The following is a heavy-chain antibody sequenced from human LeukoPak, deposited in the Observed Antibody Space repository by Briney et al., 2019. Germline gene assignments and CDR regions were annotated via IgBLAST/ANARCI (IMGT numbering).Heavy chain of an antibody. CDR1: GYSFTSYW. V-gene: IGHV5-51*04. CDR3: ARYCSGGSCYSVNAFDI. D-gene: IGHD2-15*01. Sequence: GESLKISCKGSGYSFTSYWIGWVRQMPGKGLEWMGIIYPGDSDTRYSPSFQGQVTISADKPISTAYLQWSSLKASDTAMYYCARYCSGGSCYSVNAFDIWGQGTMVTVSS. J-gene: IGHJ3*02. CDR2: IYPGDSDT.